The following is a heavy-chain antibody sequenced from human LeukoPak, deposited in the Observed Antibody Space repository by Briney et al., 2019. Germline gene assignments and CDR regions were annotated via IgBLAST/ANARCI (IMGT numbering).Heavy chain of an antibody. CDR3: AGLVGRYSSGLYYYYFDY. Sequence: SGTLPLTCTVSGDSINSLDLWSWVRQPPGKGLEWIGEMYLSGTTHSNPSVKSRVTISIDKSKNQFFLNLSSVTAADTAVYYCAGLVGRYSSGLYYYYFDYWGQGTLVTVSS. D-gene: IGHD3-22*01. CDR2: MYLSGTT. V-gene: IGHV4-4*02. CDR1: GDSINSLDL. J-gene: IGHJ4*02.